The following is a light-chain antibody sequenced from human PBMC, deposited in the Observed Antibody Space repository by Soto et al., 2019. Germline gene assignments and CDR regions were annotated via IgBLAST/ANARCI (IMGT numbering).Light chain of an antibody. Sequence: EIVMTQSPATLSVSPGERATLSCRASQSVSSNLARYQQKPGQASRLLIYGASTRATGIPARFSGSGSGTEFTLTISSLQSEDFAVYYCQQYNNWPPLTFGGGTKVDIK. CDR2: GAS. V-gene: IGKV3-15*01. J-gene: IGKJ4*01. CDR1: QSVSSN. CDR3: QQYNNWPPLT.